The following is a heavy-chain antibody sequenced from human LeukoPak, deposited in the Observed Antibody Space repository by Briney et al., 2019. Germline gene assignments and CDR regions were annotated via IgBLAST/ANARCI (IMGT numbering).Heavy chain of an antibody. D-gene: IGHD3-10*01. V-gene: IGHV3-48*02. J-gene: IGHJ5*02. CDR2: ISSSSTTI. CDR3: ARDKKSYYYGSGYWFDP. CDR1: GFTFSSYS. Sequence: GGSLRLSCAVSGFTFSSYSMNWVRQAPGKGLEWISYISSSSTTIYYADSVTGRFTISRDNAKNSLYLQMSSLRDEDTAVYYCARDKKSYYYGSGYWFDPWGQGTLVTVSS.